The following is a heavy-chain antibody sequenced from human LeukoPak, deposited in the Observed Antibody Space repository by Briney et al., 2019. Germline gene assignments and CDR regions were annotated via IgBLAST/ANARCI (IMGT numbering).Heavy chain of an antibody. V-gene: IGHV1-2*02. Sequence: ASVKVSCKASGYSITGYYLHWVRLAPGQGLEWMGWINPNSDDSNYARKFQGRVTMTRDTSINTAYMELSRLTSDDTAVYSCARASSSPGATDTFDIWGQGTMVTVPS. CDR2: INPNSDDS. CDR3: ARASSSPGATDTFDI. D-gene: IGHD1-26*01. CDR1: GYSITGYY. J-gene: IGHJ3*02.